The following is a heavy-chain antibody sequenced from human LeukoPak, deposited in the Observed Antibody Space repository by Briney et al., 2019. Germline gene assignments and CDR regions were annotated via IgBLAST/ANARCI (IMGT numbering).Heavy chain of an antibody. Sequence: PGGSLRLSCAASGLTFSDYYMSWIRQAPGKGLEWISFISSSSIYTDYADSVKGRFTISRDNANDSLYLQMNSLRAEDTAVYYCATLLRSQLVSVADYWGQGTLVTVSS. CDR1: GLTFSDYY. CDR2: ISSSSIYT. J-gene: IGHJ4*02. CDR3: ATLLRSQLVSVADY. D-gene: IGHD6-13*01. V-gene: IGHV3-11*03.